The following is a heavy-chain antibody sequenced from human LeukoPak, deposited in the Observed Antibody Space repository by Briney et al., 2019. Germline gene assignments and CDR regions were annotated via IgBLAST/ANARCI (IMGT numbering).Heavy chain of an antibody. CDR1: GGTFSSYA. V-gene: IGHV1-69*04. CDR2: IIPILGIA. J-gene: IGHJ6*02. CDR3: ARSFWDIVATMPRDYYGMDV. Sequence: SVKVSCKASGGTFSSYAISWVRQAPGQRLEWVGRIIPILGIANYAQKFRGRVTITADKSTSTAYMELSSLRSEDTAVYYCARSFWDIVATMPRDYYGMDVWGQGTTVTVSS. D-gene: IGHD5-12*01.